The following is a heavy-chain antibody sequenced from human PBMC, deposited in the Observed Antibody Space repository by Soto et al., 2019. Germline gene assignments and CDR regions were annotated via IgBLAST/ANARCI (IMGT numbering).Heavy chain of an antibody. V-gene: IGHV3-30*18. CDR2: ISYDGSKE. D-gene: IGHD6-6*01. Sequence: PGGSLRLSCAASGFNFCSYDIQWVRQAPGKGLEWVAVISYDGSKEYYAGSVKGRFAISRDNSKNTLSLQLNSLTAGDTAVYYCAKALVAARPWETNVTQSGLDVWGQGTSVTVSS. CDR1: GFNFCSYD. J-gene: IGHJ6*02. CDR3: AKALVAARPWETNVTQSGLDV.